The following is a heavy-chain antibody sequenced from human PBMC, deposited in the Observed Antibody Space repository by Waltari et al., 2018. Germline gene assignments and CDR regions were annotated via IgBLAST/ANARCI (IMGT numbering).Heavy chain of an antibody. Sequence: EVQLVESGGGLVQPGGSLRLSCAASGFTFSSYWMSWVRQAPGKGREGGANIKKDGSEKYYVDSVKGRFTISRDNAKNSLYLQMNSLRAEDTAVYYCARDGYRSGWYLDAFDIWGQGTMVTVSS. CDR1: GFTFSSYW. CDR3: ARDGYRSGWYLDAFDI. D-gene: IGHD6-19*01. CDR2: IKKDGSEK. V-gene: IGHV3-7*01. J-gene: IGHJ3*02.